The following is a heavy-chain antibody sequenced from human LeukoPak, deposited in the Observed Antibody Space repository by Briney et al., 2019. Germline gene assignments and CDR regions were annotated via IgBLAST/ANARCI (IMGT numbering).Heavy chain of an antibody. CDR2: IYSGGST. V-gene: IGHV3-66*02. Sequence: GGSLRLSCAASGFTVRNNYMTWVRQAPGKGLEWVSVIYSGGSTYYADSVKGRFTISRDNSKNTLYLQMNSLRAEDTAVYYCARDHQNAFDIWGQGTMVTVSS. CDR3: ARDHQNAFDI. D-gene: IGHD2-2*01. CDR1: GFTVRNNY. J-gene: IGHJ3*02.